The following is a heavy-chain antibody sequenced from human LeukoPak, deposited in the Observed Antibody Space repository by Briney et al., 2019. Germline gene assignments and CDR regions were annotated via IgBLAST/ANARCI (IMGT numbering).Heavy chain of an antibody. V-gene: IGHV3-7*03. CDR1: GFTFSSYW. Sequence: GGSLRLSCAASGFTFSSYWMSWVRQAPGKGLEWVANIKQDGSEKYYVDSVKGRFTISRDNAKNSLYLQMNSLRAEDTAVYYCARGVGEPSPYYYGSGSSPYYFDYWGQGTLVTVSS. CDR3: ARGVGEPSPYYYGSGSSPYYFDY. CDR2: IKQDGSEK. J-gene: IGHJ4*02. D-gene: IGHD3-10*01.